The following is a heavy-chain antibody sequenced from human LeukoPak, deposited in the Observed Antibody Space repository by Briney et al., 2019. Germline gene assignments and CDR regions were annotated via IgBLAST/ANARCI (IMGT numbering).Heavy chain of an antibody. CDR2: IYPGDSDT. V-gene: IGHV5-51*01. CDR1: GYSFTSYW. Sequence: GESLKISCKGSGYSFTSYWIGWVRQMPGKGLEWMGIIYPGDSDTRYSPSFQGQVTISADKSISTAYLQWSSLKASDTAMYYCARHALLNYYDSSGYLDYWGQGTLVTVSS. CDR3: ARHALLNYYDSSGYLDY. D-gene: IGHD3-22*01. J-gene: IGHJ4*02.